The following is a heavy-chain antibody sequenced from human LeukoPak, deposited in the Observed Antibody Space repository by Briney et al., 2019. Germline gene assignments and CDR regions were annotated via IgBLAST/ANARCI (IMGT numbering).Heavy chain of an antibody. CDR3: ARDMALDAFDI. CDR2: INHSGST. J-gene: IGHJ3*02. CDR1: GGSFSGYY. D-gene: IGHD4/OR15-4a*01. Sequence: PSETLSLTCAVYGGSFSGYYWSWIRQPPGKGLEWIGEINHSGSTNYNPSLKSRVTISVDTSKNQFSLKLSSVTAADTAVYYCARDMALDAFDIWGQGTMVTVSS. V-gene: IGHV4-34*01.